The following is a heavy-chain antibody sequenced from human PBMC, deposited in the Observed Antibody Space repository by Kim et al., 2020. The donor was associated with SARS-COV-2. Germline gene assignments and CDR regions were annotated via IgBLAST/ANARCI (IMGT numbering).Heavy chain of an antibody. J-gene: IGHJ6*02. D-gene: IGHD3-10*02. CDR3: AKDLNTFGEFLYGMDV. V-gene: IGHV3-33*06. Sequence: VKGRFTISRDNSKKTLYLQMNSLSAEDTAVYYCAKDLNTFGEFLYGMDVWGQGTTVTVSS.